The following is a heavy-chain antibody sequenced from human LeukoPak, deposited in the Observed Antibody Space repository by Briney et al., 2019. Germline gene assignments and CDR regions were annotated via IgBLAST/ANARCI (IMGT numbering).Heavy chain of an antibody. D-gene: IGHD3-10*01. Sequence: SETLSLTCTVSGGSISSSSYYWGWIRQPPGKGLEWIGSIYYSGSTYYNPSLKSRVTISVDTSENQFSLKLSSVTAADTAVYYCARDGYYYGSGSYRHFDYWGQGTLVTVSS. CDR3: ARDGYYYGSGSYRHFDY. V-gene: IGHV4-39*07. CDR1: GGSISSSSYY. CDR2: IYYSGST. J-gene: IGHJ4*02.